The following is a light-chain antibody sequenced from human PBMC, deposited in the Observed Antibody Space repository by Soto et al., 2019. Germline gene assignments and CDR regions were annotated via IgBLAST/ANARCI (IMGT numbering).Light chain of an antibody. CDR3: LQTYITPWT. CDR2: SAS. CDR1: ESISKY. Sequence: DIHMTQSPSSLSASVGDRVTITCRASESISKYLSWYHQKPGKAPKLLIYSASSLQSGVPPRFGGGGSGTNFTLTITGLQPEECATYYCLQTYITPWTFGQGTNVEIK. V-gene: IGKV1-39*01. J-gene: IGKJ1*01.